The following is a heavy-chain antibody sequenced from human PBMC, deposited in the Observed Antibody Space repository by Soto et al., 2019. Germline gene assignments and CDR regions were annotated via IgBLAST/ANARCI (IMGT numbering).Heavy chain of an antibody. CDR3: TLSYGDSYYYYYGMDV. J-gene: IGHJ6*02. V-gene: IGHV5-51*01. D-gene: IGHD4-17*01. CDR2: IHPGDSDT. CDR1: GFSFSRYT. Sequence: GESLKISCVGSGFSFSRYTVGWVRQVPGKGLEWMGVIHPGDSDTIYSPSFQGQVTISADKSISTAYLQRSSLKASDTAMYYCTLSYGDSYYYYYGMDVWGQGTTVT.